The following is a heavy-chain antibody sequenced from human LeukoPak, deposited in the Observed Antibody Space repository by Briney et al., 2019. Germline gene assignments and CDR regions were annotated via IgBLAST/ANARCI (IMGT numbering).Heavy chain of an antibody. J-gene: IGHJ4*02. CDR3: ARGPFEASLDY. D-gene: IGHD2-21*01. CDR1: GGSFSGYY. V-gene: IGHV4-34*01. CDR2: INHSGST. Sequence: SETLSLTCAVSGGSFSGYYWSWIRQPPGKGLEWIGEINHSGSTNYNPSPKSRVTISVDTSKNQFSLKLSSVAAADTAVYYCARGPFEASLDYWGQGTLVTVSS.